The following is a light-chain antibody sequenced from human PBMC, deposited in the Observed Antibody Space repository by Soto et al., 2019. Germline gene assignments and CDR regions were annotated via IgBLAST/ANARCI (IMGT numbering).Light chain of an antibody. V-gene: IGKV1-9*01. CDR3: QQLNSYPLT. CDR1: QGISSY. Sequence: IQLTQSPSSLSASVGDRVTITCRASQGISSYLAWYQQKPGKAPKLLIYAASTLQSGVPSRFSDSGSGTDFTLTISNLQPEDFATYYCQQLNSYPLTFGGGTKVEIK. CDR2: AAS. J-gene: IGKJ4*01.